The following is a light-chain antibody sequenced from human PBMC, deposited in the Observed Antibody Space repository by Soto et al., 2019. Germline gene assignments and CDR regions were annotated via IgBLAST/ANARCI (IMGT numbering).Light chain of an antibody. J-gene: IGKJ5*01. CDR1: QSFTRW. Sequence: DIQMTQSPSTLSASLGDRVTITCRASQSFTRWLAWYQQKPGKAPKLLIYDASNLEIGAPSRFSGSGSGTEFTLTISSLQPDDFATYYCQQSYRTPTFGQGTRLEI. V-gene: IGKV1-5*01. CDR3: QQSYRTPT. CDR2: DAS.